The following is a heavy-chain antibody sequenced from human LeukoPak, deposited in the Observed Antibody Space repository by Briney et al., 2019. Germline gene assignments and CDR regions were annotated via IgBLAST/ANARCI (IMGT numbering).Heavy chain of an antibody. CDR3: AKGGYYGSGRPDY. CDR2: ISGSGGST. V-gene: IGHV3-23*01. D-gene: IGHD3-10*01. CDR1: GFTFSSYA. J-gene: IGHJ4*02. Sequence: GGSLRLSCAASGFTFSSYAMSWVRQAPGKGLEWVSAISGSGGSTYYADSVKGRFTISRDNSKNTLYLQMSSLRAEDTAVYYCAKGGYYGSGRPDYWGQGTLVTVSS.